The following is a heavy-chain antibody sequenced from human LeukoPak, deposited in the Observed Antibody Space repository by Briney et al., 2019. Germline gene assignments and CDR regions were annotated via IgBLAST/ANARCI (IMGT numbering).Heavy chain of an antibody. V-gene: IGHV6-1*01. CDR3: ARALRYSSGWALDY. Sequence: SQTLSLTCALSGDSVSSNSAAWNWIRQSPSRGLEWLGRTYYRSKWYNDYAVSVKSRITINPDTSKNQFSLQLNSVNPEDTAVYYCARALRYSSGWALDYWGQGTLVTVSS. D-gene: IGHD6-19*01. CDR2: TYYRSKWYN. CDR1: GDSVSSNSAA. J-gene: IGHJ4*02.